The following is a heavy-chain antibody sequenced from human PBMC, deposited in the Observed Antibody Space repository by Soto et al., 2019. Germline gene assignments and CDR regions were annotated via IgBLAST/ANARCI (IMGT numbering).Heavy chain of an antibody. CDR2: ISSSSSYI. J-gene: IGHJ6*02. Sequence: PGGSLRLSCAASGFTFSSYSMNWVRQAPGKGLEWVSSISSSSSYIYYADSVKGRFTISRDNAKNSLYLQMNSLRAEDTAVYYCARDWYSGSYENLYYGMDVWGQGTTVTVSS. V-gene: IGHV3-21*01. CDR1: GFTFSSYS. CDR3: ARDWYSGSYENLYYGMDV. D-gene: IGHD1-26*01.